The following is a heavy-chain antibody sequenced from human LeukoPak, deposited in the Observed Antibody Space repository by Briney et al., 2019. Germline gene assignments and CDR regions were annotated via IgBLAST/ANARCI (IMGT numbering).Heavy chain of an antibody. D-gene: IGHD2/OR15-2a*01. CDR3: VSFYETY. CDR1: GFTFDDYA. J-gene: IGHJ4*02. CDR2: ISWNSGSI. V-gene: IGHV3-9*01. Sequence: GGSLRLSCAASGFTFDDYAMHWVRQAPGKGLEWVSGISWNSGSIGYADSVKGRFTISRDNAKNSLYLQMNSLRAGDTAVYYCVSFYETYWGRGTLVTVSS.